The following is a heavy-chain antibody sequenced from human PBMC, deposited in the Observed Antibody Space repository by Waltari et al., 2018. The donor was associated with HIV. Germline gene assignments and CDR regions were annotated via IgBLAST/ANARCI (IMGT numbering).Heavy chain of an antibody. CDR3: ARHCLQKGWLPQLKYYYGMDV. V-gene: IGHV4-39*01. CDR2: LFHTGST. Sequence: QQQLQESGPGLVKPSETLSLTCTVSGGSISRSSYYWAWLRQSPGKGLEWIRSLFHTGSTYYTPSPRSQATLSGDMSPTRFSLKLTSVTATDTAVYCCARHCLQKGWLPQLKYYYGMDVWGQGTTVIVSS. CDR1: GGSISRSSYY. D-gene: IGHD1-1*01. J-gene: IGHJ6*02.